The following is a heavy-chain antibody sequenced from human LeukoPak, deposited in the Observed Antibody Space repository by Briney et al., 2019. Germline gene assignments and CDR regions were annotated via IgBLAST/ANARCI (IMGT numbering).Heavy chain of an antibody. D-gene: IGHD6-13*01. J-gene: IGHJ5*02. CDR1: GGSISSNNW. Sequence: PSETLSLTCAVSGGSISSNNWWSWVRQSPGKGLEWIGEIYHSGSTNYNPSLKSRVTISVDTSKNQFSLKLSSVTAADTAVYYCARGLEQLVPNWFDPWGQGTLVTVSS. CDR2: IYHSGST. CDR3: ARGLEQLVPNWFDP. V-gene: IGHV4-4*02.